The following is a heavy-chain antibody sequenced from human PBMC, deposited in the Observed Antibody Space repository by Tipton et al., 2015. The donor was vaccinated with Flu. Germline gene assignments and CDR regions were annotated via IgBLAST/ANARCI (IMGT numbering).Heavy chain of an antibody. CDR1: GYSISSGYY. V-gene: IGHV4-38-2*01. CDR2: FYHSRST. Sequence: TLSLTCAVSGYSISSGYYWGWLRQSPGKGLEWIGSFYHSRSTYYNPSLKSRVTISEDTSKNQFSLKLTSVTAADTALYYCARRVCSTIICDGPGGAFDIWGQGTMVTVSS. D-gene: IGHD2-2*01. J-gene: IGHJ3*02. CDR3: ARRVCSTIICDGPGGAFDI.